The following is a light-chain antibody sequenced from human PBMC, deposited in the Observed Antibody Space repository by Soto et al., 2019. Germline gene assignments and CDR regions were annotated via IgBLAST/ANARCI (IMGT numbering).Light chain of an antibody. V-gene: IGLV2-14*01. CDR2: DVS. Sequence: ALTQPASVSGSPGQSITISCTGTSSDVGGYNYVSWYQQHPGKAPKLMIYDVSNRPSGVSNRFSGSKSGNTASLTISGLQAEDEADYYCSSYTSSSTLWVFGGGTKLTVL. CDR1: SSDVGGYNY. CDR3: SSYTSSSTLWV. J-gene: IGLJ3*02.